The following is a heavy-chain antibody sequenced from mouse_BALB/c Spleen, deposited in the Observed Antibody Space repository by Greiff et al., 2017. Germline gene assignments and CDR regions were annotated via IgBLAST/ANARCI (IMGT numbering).Heavy chain of an antibody. D-gene: IGHD2-1*01. CDR1: GYAFTNYL. J-gene: IGHJ2*01. CDR3: ARNRVVTTFDY. CDR2: INPGSGGT. V-gene: IGHV1-54*01. Sequence: QVQLQQSGAELVRPGTSVKVSCKASGYAFTNYLIEWVKQRPGQGLEWIGVINPGSGGTNYNEKFKGKATRTEDKSSSTAYMQLSSLTSDESAVYFCARNRVVTTFDYWGQGTTLTVSS.